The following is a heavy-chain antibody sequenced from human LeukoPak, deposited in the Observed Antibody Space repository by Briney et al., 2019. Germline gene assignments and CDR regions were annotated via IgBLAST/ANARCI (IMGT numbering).Heavy chain of an antibody. CDR1: GFTFNXXX. Sequence: LSCAASGFTFNXXXXHWVXXXPXXXLXXVXVXYYDGSGSYYGDSVKGRFTISRDNSKSTLYLQMNSLRAEDTAVYYCARYYGSGRGXYXLDVWGQGTXXXVSS. D-gene: IGHD3-10*01. V-gene: IGHV3-33*01. CDR3: ARYYGSGRGXYXLDV. CDR2: XYYDGSGS. J-gene: IGHJ6*02.